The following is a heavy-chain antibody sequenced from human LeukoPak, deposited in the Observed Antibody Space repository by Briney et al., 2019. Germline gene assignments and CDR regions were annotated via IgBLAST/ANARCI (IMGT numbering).Heavy chain of an antibody. CDR1: GYTFTGYY. CDR2: INPNSGGT. J-gene: IGHJ4*02. V-gene: IGHV1-2*02. Sequence: ASVKVSCMASGYTFTGYYINWVRQAPGQGLEWMGWINPNSGGTKFARKFQGRVTMSRDTSISTAYMELNRLTSDDTAVYYCARETAGEDYWGQGTLVTVSS. D-gene: IGHD1-14*01. CDR3: ARETAGEDY.